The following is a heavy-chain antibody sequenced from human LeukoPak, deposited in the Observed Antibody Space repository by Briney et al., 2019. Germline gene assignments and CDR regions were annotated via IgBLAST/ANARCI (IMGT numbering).Heavy chain of an antibody. CDR3: ARAGPAVDTAMVDYFDY. CDR2: IYSGGST. Sequence: GGSLRLSCAASGFTVSSNYMSWVRQAPGKGLEWVSVIYSGGSTYYADSVKGRFTISRDNSKNTLYLQMSSLRAEDTAVYYCARAGPAVDTAMVDYFDYWGQGTLVTVSS. V-gene: IGHV3-66*02. J-gene: IGHJ4*02. CDR1: GFTVSSNY. D-gene: IGHD5-18*01.